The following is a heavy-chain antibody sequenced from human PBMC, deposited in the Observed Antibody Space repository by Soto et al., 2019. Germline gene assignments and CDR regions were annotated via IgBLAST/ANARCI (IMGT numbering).Heavy chain of an antibody. CDR2: INPNSGGT. CDR3: ARDGYSSGLGGVDY. J-gene: IGHJ4*02. Sequence: RASVKVSCKASGYTFTGYYMHWVRQAPGQGLEWMGWINPNSGGTNYAQKFQGRVTMTRDTSISTAYMELSRLRSDDTAVYYCARDGYSSGLGGVDYWGQGTLVTVSS. CDR1: GYTFTGYY. D-gene: IGHD6-19*01. V-gene: IGHV1-2*02.